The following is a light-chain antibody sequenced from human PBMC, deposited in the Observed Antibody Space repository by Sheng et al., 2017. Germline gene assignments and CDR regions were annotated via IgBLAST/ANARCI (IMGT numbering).Light chain of an antibody. CDR1: NIGEKS. Sequence: YVLTQPPSVSVAPGQTARIPCGGNNIGEKSVHWYQQKPGQAPVLVVYAGADRPSGISERFSGSNSGNTATLTISRVEGGDEADYFCQVWDNNDVHVVFGGGTRLTVL. J-gene: IGLJ2*01. CDR3: QVWDNNDVHVV. V-gene: IGLV3-21*02. CDR2: AGA.